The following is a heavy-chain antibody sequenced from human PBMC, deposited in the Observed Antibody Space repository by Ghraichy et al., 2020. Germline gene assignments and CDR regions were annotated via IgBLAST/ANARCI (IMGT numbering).Heavy chain of an antibody. V-gene: IGHV3-74*01. CDR2: ISPAGNII. CDR1: GFTLSSYW. D-gene: IGHD3-16*01. J-gene: IGHJ4*02. Sequence: GSLRLSCAASGFTLSSYWLYWVRLVPGKGLEWLSHISPAGNIINYAGSVRGRFTISRDIAKNTLYLQMNSLRAEDTAVYFCARGESGLGDWGQGTLVTVSS. CDR3: ARGESGLGD.